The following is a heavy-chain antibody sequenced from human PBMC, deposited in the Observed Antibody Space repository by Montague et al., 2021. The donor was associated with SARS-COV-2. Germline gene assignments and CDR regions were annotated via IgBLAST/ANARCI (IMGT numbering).Heavy chain of an antibody. CDR1: GDSVSSNSAT. D-gene: IGHD1-26*01. CDR3: ARERWAVGVSFDY. J-gene: IGHJ4*02. CDR2: TYYRSRWSN. V-gene: IGHV6-1*01. Sequence: CAISGDSVSSNSATWRWIRQSPSGGLEWLGRTYYRSRWSNDYAVSVRSRTIINPDTSTNQFSLQLSSVTPEDTAVYFCARERWAVGVSFDYWGQGTLVTVSA.